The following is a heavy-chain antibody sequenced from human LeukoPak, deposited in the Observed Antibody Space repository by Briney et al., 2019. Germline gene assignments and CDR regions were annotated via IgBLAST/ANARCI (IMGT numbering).Heavy chain of an antibody. D-gene: IGHD3-10*01. CDR2: ISGSGGST. CDR1: GFTFSSYA. Sequence: PGGSLRLSCAASGFTFSSYAMSWVRQAPGKGLEWVSAISGSGGSTYYADSVKGRFTISRDNSKNTLYLQMNSLRAEDTAVYYCARDRATYYGSGSYYNPDAFDIWGQGTMVTVSS. CDR3: ARDRATYYGSGSYYNPDAFDI. V-gene: IGHV3-23*01. J-gene: IGHJ3*02.